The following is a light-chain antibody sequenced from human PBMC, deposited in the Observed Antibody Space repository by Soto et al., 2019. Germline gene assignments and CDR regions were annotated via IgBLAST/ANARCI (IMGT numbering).Light chain of an antibody. CDR2: GAS. CDR3: QQHGSSPWT. CDR1: QSVSSSY. J-gene: IGKJ1*01. V-gene: IGKV3-20*01. Sequence: EIVLTQSPGTLSLSPGERATLSCRASQSVSSSYLVWYQQTPDQAPPLLIYGASTRATGIPDRFSGSGSGTDFTLTISRLEPEDFAVYYGQQHGSSPWTFGQGTKVEI.